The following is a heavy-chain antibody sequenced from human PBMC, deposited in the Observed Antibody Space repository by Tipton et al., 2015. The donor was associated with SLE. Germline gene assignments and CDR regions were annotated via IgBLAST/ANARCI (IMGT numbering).Heavy chain of an antibody. Sequence: LRLSCAVYGGSFSGYYWSWTRQPPGKGLEWIGEINHSGNTNYNPSLKSRVTISVDTSKKQFSLKLSSVTAADTAVYYCARRYMDVWGKGTTVTVSS. CDR3: ARRYMDV. J-gene: IGHJ6*03. CDR1: GGSFSGYY. V-gene: IGHV4-34*01. CDR2: INHSGNT.